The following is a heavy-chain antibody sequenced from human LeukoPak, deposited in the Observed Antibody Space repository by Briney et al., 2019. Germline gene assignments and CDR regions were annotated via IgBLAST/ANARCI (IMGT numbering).Heavy chain of an antibody. CDR3: ATSYSSSWYSFDY. J-gene: IGHJ4*02. CDR1: GFTFSSHA. V-gene: IGHV3-23*01. Sequence: GGSLRLSCAASGFTFSSHAMSWVRQAPGKGLEWVSVISGSGVGTYYADSVKGRFTISRDNSKNTLYLQMNSLRAEDTAVYYCATSYSSSWYSFDYWGQGTLVTVSS. D-gene: IGHD6-13*01. CDR2: ISGSGVGT.